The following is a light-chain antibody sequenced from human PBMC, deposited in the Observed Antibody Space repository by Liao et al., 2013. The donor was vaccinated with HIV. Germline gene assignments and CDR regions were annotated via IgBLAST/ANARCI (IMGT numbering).Light chain of an antibody. V-gene: IGLV3-1*01. Sequence: SYELTQPPSVSVSPGQTASITCSGDKLADKYVCWYQQKPGQSPLLVIYQDNKRPSGIPERFSGSNSDNTPTLTVSGTQAVDEADYFCLAWDGDTAVFGTGTRVTVL. CDR2: QDN. CDR3: LAWDGDTAV. CDR1: KLADKY. J-gene: IGLJ1*01.